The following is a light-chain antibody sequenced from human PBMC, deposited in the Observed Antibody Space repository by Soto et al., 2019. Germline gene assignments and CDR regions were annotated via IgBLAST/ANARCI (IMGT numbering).Light chain of an antibody. CDR1: QSVSSSF. Sequence: EIVLTQSPGTLSLSPGERATLSCRASQSVSSSFLAWYQQKPGQAPRLLIYGASNRATGIPDRFSGSGSGTDFTLTISRLEPEDFAVYYCQEYNNWPPWTFGQGTKVEI. J-gene: IGKJ1*01. CDR3: QEYNNWPPWT. CDR2: GAS. V-gene: IGKV3-20*01.